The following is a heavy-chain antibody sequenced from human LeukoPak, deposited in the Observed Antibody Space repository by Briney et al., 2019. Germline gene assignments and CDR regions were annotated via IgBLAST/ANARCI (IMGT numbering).Heavy chain of an antibody. Sequence: SETLSLTCTVSGGSISSSSYYWGWIRPPPGKGLEWIGSIYYSGSTYYNPSLKSRVTISVDTSKNQCSLQLSSLTAGDTPVYYCASPPGSGWYNDAFDIWGQGTMVTVSS. V-gene: IGHV4-39*01. D-gene: IGHD6-19*01. CDR1: GGSISSSSYY. J-gene: IGHJ3*02. CDR2: IYYSGST. CDR3: ASPPGSGWYNDAFDI.